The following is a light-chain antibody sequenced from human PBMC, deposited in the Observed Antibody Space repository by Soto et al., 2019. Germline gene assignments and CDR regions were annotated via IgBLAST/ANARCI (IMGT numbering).Light chain of an antibody. V-gene: IGKV1-39*01. CDR3: QQSYSTPA. CDR2: AAS. CDR1: QSISSY. Sequence: DLQMTQSPSSLSASVGDRVTITCRASQSISSYLNWYQQKPGKAPKLLIYAASSLHSGVPSRFSGSGSATDFTLTISSLQPEDSATYYCQQSYSTPAFGQGTKVEI. J-gene: IGKJ1*01.